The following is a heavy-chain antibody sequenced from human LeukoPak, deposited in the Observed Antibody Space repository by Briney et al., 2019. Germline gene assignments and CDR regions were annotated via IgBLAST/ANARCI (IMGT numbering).Heavy chain of an antibody. V-gene: IGHV3-23*01. CDR1: GFTFSSYA. D-gene: IGHD2-15*01. Sequence: GGALRLSCAASGFTFSSYAMSWVRQAPGKGLEWVSAISGSGGRTYYADSVKGRFTISRDNSKDTLFLQMDSLRAEDTAVYYCAKIRSEVVVAATNYWGQGTLVSVSS. CDR2: ISGSGGRT. CDR3: AKIRSEVVVAATNY. J-gene: IGHJ4*02.